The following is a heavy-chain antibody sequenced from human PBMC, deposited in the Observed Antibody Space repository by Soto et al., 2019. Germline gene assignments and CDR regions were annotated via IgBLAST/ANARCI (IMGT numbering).Heavy chain of an antibody. Sequence: SETLSLTCSVSGGSIDSSSYFCVCVRQPPWSGLELIGSIYYSGSTYYNPSLRSRVTISVDTSKNQFSLKLSSVTAADTAVFYCARHYSSGSRNWFDPWGQGTLVTVSS. V-gene: IGHV4-39*01. D-gene: IGHD6-19*01. CDR1: GGSIDSSSYF. CDR3: ARHYSSGSRNWFDP. J-gene: IGHJ5*02. CDR2: IYYSGST.